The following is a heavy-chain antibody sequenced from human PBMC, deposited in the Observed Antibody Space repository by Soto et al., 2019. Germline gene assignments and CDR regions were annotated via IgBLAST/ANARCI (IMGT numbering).Heavy chain of an antibody. J-gene: IGHJ6*02. CDR1: GYTFTSYG. V-gene: IGHV1-18*01. Sequence: ASVKVSCKASGYTFTSYGISWVRQAPGQGLEWMGWISAYNGNTNYAQKLQGRVTMTTDTSTSTAYMELRSLRSDDTAVYYCARDRRDLRYFDWPHYYSGMDVWGQGTTVTVSS. CDR3: ARDRRDLRYFDWPHYYSGMDV. D-gene: IGHD3-9*01. CDR2: ISAYNGNT.